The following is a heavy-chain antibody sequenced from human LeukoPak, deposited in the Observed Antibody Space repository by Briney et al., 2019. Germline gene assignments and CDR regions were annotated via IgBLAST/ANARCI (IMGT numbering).Heavy chain of an antibody. D-gene: IGHD2-2*01. CDR2: KYYSGSA. CDR1: GVSVSDGRYY. CDR3: ASSYWSSTSCLDVFKM. V-gene: IGHV4-31*03. J-gene: IGHJ3*02. Sequence: PSETLSLTCRASGVSVSDGRYYWTWICQHPGKGLEWIGYKYYSGSAKYNPSLKSRLTISIDTSKYQFSLHLSSVNAADTDTYYCASSYWSSTSCLDVFKMWGQVTRVTVSS.